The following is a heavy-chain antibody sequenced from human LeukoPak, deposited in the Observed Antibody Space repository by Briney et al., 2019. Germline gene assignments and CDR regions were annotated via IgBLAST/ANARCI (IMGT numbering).Heavy chain of an antibody. V-gene: IGHV4-59*01. CDR1: GGSISGYY. D-gene: IGHD6-19*01. CDR3: AREVTVSVWRWFDP. J-gene: IGHJ5*02. CDR2: IYYSGTT. Sequence: SETLSLTCTVSGGSISGYYWSWVRRPPGKGLEWIGYIYYSGTTNCNPSLKSRVTISVDTSKNQFSLKLSSVTAADTAVYYCAREVTVSVWRWFDPWGQGTLVTVSS.